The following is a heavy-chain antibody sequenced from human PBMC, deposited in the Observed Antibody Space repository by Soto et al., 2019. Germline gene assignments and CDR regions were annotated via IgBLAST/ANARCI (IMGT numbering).Heavy chain of an antibody. CDR1: GGSISSYY. CDR3: ATHGGGYSSFSGYGMDV. CDR2: IYTSGST. Sequence: QVQLQESGPGLVKPSETLSLTCTVSGGSISSYYWSWIRQPAGKGLEWIGRIYTSGSTNYNPSLKRRVTMSVDTSKHQFSLKLSSVTAADTAVYYCATHGGGYSSFSGYGMDVWGQGTTVTVSS. V-gene: IGHV4-4*07. J-gene: IGHJ6*02. D-gene: IGHD6-19*01.